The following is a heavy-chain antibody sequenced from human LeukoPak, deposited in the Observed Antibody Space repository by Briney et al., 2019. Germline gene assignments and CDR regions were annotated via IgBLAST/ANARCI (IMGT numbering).Heavy chain of an antibody. J-gene: IGHJ4*02. Sequence: GGSLRLSCAASGFTFSSYSMNWVRQAPGKGLEWVSYISSSSSTIYYADSVKGRFTISRDNAKNSLYLQMNSLRAEDTAVYYCARDSEYYFDYWGQGTLVTVSS. CDR3: ARDSEYYFDY. V-gene: IGHV3-48*04. CDR1: GFTFSSYS. CDR2: ISSSSSTI.